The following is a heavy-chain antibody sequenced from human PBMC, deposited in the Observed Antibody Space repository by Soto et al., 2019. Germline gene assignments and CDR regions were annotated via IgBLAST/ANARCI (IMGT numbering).Heavy chain of an antibody. D-gene: IGHD5-12*01. CDR2: LDWNGVSI. V-gene: IGHV3-9*01. Sequence: VQLVESGGGLVQPGRSLRLSCAASGFSFDDYVMHWVRQGPGKGLEWVSGLDWNGVSIGYADSVKGRFTISRDNAKNSLYLQMNSLRSEDTALYYCAKDIARYSGYEGAFDIWSQGTMVTVSS. J-gene: IGHJ3*02. CDR3: AKDIARYSGYEGAFDI. CDR1: GFSFDDYV.